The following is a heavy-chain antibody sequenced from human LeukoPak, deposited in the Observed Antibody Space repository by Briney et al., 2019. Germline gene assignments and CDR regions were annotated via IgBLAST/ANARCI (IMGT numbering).Heavy chain of an antibody. CDR2: ISSSGSTI. V-gene: IGHV3-48*04. CDR1: GFTFSSYS. J-gene: IGHJ4*02. CDR3: TRKGSQWDFLVDY. Sequence: PGGSLRLSCAASGFTFSSYSMNWVRQAPGEGLEWVSYISSSGSTIYYADSVKGRFTISRDNAKNSLYLQMDSLTAEDTAVYYCTRKGSQWDFLVDYWGQGTRVAVSP. D-gene: IGHD2/OR15-2a*01.